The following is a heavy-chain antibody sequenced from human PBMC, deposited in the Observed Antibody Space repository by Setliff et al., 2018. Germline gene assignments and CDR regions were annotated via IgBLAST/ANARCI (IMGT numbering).Heavy chain of an antibody. Sequence: GASVKVSCKASGDTFRSYGISWVRQAPGQGLEWMGGTIPMFGSTSYAQKFQGRVTIITDESTSTAYMELSSLRTEDTAVYNCAREGVDTRSSTDYRYYMDVWGKGTTVTVSS. CDR3: AREGVDTRSSTDYRYYMDV. CDR2: TIPMFGST. D-gene: IGHD5-18*01. CDR1: GDTFRSYG. V-gene: IGHV1-69*05. J-gene: IGHJ6*03.